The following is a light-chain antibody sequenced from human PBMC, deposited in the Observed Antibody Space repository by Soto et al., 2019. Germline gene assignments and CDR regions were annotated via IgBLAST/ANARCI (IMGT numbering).Light chain of an antibody. CDR1: QRVSRY. CDR2: AVS. Sequence: DIQLTQSPSSLSASVGDRVTITCRASQRVSRYLNWYQQKPGKAPKLLIYAVSILQSGVPSWFSSSASGTDFTLTISSLQLEDFATYYCQQSYSAPRTFGQGTRVEIK. V-gene: IGKV1-39*01. J-gene: IGKJ1*01. CDR3: QQSYSAPRT.